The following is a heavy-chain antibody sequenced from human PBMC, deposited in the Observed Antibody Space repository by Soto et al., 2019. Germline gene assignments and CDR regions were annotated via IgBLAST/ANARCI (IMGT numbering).Heavy chain of an antibody. V-gene: IGHV3-48*01. J-gene: IGHJ4*02. CDR3: ARDTDDDRIDY. D-gene: IGHD3-16*01. Sequence: EVQLVESGGGLVQPGGSLRLSCAASGFTFRSYSMNWVRQAPGKGLEWVSYISSSSSTIYYADSVKGRFTISRDNAKNSLYLQMNSLRAEDTAVYYCARDTDDDRIDYWGQGTLVTVSS. CDR1: GFTFRSYS. CDR2: ISSSSSTI.